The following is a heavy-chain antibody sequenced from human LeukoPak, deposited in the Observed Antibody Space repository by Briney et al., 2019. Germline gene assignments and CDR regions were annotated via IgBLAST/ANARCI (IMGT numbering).Heavy chain of an antibody. J-gene: IGHJ5*02. D-gene: IGHD2-2*01. CDR1: GFIFSSYI. CDR3: AKGGKYCRSSSCYDHKWSDP. V-gene: IGHV3-23*01. Sequence: GGSLRLSCAASGFIFSSYILDWLRPAPGKALEWCSGILGGGTTDYPDSVKGRFTMSSDTSKNTLFLQMNSLRAEDTAAYYCAKGGKYCRSSSCYDHKWSDPWGQGTLVTVSS. CDR2: ILGGGTT.